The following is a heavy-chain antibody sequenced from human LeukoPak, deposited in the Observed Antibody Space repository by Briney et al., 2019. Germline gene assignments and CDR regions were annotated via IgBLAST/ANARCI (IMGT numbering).Heavy chain of an antibody. CDR1: GGTFSSYA. D-gene: IGHD2-2*01. J-gene: IGHJ4*02. CDR2: IIPIFGTA. Sequence: ASVKVSCKASGGTFSSYAISWVRQAPGQGLEWMGGIIPIFGTANYAQKFQGRVTITADESTSTAYMELSSLRSEDTAVYYCARDNEDCSSTSCCAGPVLDYWGQGTLVTVSS. V-gene: IGHV1-69*13. CDR3: ARDNEDCSSTSCCAGPVLDY.